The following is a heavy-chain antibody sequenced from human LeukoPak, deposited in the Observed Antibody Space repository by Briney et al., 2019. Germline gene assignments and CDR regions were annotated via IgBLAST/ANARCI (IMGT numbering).Heavy chain of an antibody. Sequence: PSETLSLTCAVYGGSFSGYYWSWIRQPPGKGLEWIGEINHSGSTNYNPSLKSRVTISVDTSKNQFSLKLSSVTAADTAVYYCARTGDSSGWYRYSGSCCFDYWGQGTLVTVSS. CDR2: INHSGST. J-gene: IGHJ4*02. V-gene: IGHV4-34*01. CDR3: ARTGDSSGWYRYSGSCCFDY. CDR1: GGSFSGYY. D-gene: IGHD6-19*01.